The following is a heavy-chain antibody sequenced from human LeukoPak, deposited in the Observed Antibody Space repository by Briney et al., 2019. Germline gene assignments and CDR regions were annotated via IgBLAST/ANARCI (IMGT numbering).Heavy chain of an antibody. D-gene: IGHD1-26*01. CDR3: ARSVGPTTYYFDF. J-gene: IGHJ4*02. CDR2: ISSSSSYI. CDR1: GFTFSSYS. V-gene: IGHV3-21*01. Sequence: GGSLRLSCAASGFTFSSYSMNWVRPAPGKGLEWVSSISSSSSYIYYADSVKGRFTISRDNAKNSLYLQVNSLRAEDTAVYYCARSVGPTTYYFDFWGQGTLVTVSS.